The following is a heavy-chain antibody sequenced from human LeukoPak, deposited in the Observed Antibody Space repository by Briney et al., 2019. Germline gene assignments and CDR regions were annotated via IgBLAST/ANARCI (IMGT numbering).Heavy chain of an antibody. D-gene: IGHD6-13*01. CDR3: ARDLSSSGIGNWFDP. CDR2: IYYSGST. J-gene: IGHJ5*02. V-gene: IGHV4-59*01. CDR1: GGSISSYY. Sequence: PSETLSLTCTVSGGSISSYYWSWIRQPPGKGLEWIGYIYYSGSTNYNPSLKSRVTISVDTSKNQFSLKLSSVTAADTAVYYCARDLSSSGIGNWFDPWGQGALVTVSS.